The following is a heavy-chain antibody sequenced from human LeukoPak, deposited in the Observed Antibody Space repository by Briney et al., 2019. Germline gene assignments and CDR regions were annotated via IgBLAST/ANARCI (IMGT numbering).Heavy chain of an antibody. CDR3: ARDLLSLLSYYYASSGYLAGDY. D-gene: IGHD3-22*01. CDR1: GYTFTSYG. Sequence: ASVKVSCKASGYTFTSYGISWVRQAPGQGREGMGWISAYNGNTNYAQKLQGRVTMTTDTSTSTDYMELRSLRSDDTAVYYCARDLLSLLSYYYASSGYLAGDYWGQGTLVTVSS. CDR2: ISAYNGNT. J-gene: IGHJ4*02. V-gene: IGHV1-18*01.